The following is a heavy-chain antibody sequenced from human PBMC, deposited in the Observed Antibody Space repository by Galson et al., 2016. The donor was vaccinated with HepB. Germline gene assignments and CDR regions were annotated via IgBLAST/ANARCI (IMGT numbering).Heavy chain of an antibody. CDR1: GYTFSRYW. V-gene: IGHV5-51*01. Sequence: QSGADVKKPGESLKISCKASGYTFSRYWIGWVRQMPGKGLEWMGIIYPGDSDTRYSPSFQDQVTISADKSINTAYLQWSSLRASDSAMYFCARHVPPSPAAPPEYWGQGTLVTVSS. CDR2: IYPGDSDT. CDR3: ARHVPPSPAAPPEY. D-gene: IGHD2-2*01. J-gene: IGHJ4*02.